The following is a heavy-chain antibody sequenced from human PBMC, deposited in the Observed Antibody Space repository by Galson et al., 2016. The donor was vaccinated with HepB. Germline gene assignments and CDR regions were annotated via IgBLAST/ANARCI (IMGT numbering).Heavy chain of an antibody. CDR2: IKQDKSEK. CDR3: VRDRRYCASTSCPYYYYGLDV. D-gene: IGHD2-2*01. V-gene: IGHV3-7*03. J-gene: IGHJ6*02. CDR1: GFTFSRYW. Sequence: SLRLSCAASGFTFSRYWMPWVRQAPGKGLEWVANIKQDKSEKYYVDSVKGRFTISRDNAMNSVFLQMNSLRAEDTAVYYCVRDRRYCASTSCPYYYYGLDVWGQGTTVTVSS.